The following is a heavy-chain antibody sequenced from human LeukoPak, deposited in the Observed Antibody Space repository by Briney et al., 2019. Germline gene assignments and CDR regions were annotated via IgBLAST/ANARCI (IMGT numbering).Heavy chain of an antibody. J-gene: IGHJ4*02. CDR2: IQYNGHT. CDR3: ARGSSRLIDY. D-gene: IGHD3-10*01. Sequence: SETLSLTCTVSGGSISSYYWSWIRQPPGKGLEWIGYIQYNGHTNYNPSLKGRVSISVDTSKNQFSLRLSSVTAAATAVYYCARGSSRLIDYWGQGILVTVSS. V-gene: IGHV4-59*01. CDR1: GGSISSYY.